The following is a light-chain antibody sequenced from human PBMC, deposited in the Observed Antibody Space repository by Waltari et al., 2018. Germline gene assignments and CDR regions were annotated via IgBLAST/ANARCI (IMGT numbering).Light chain of an antibody. Sequence: QSALTQPASVSGSPGRSITISCTGTNSDIGTYIYVTWYQQHPNKAPKLIIYDVNKRPSGVSSRFPGSKAGNPASLTISGLQAEDEADYYCSSYKVNNTWVFGGGTYVTVL. CDR1: NSDIGTYIY. CDR3: SSYKVNNTWV. V-gene: IGLV2-14*03. J-gene: IGLJ3*02. CDR2: DVN.